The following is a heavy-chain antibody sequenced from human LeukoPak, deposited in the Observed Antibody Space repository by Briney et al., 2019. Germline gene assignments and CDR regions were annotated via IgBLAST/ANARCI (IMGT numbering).Heavy chain of an antibody. Sequence: SEALSLTCTVSGYSISSGYYWGWIRQPPGKGLEWTGSIYHSGSTYYNPSLKSRVTISVDTSKNQFSLKLSSVTAADTAVYYCASRDSSGYYYTNGNYWGQGTLVTVPS. V-gene: IGHV4-38-2*02. J-gene: IGHJ4*02. CDR2: IYHSGST. D-gene: IGHD3-22*01. CDR3: ASRDSSGYYYTNGNY. CDR1: GYSISSGYY.